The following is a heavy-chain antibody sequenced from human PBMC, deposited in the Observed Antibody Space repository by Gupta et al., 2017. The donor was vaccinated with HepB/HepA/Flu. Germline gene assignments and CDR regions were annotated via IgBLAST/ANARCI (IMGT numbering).Heavy chain of an antibody. CDR2: INPNNGDT. Sequence: QVHLVQSGAEVKKPGASMKVSSKASGYTFTNYYVHWIRQVPGQGPEWMGRINPNNGDTVYAHNFQGRVTMTTDTSITTAYLDLSRLRIDDTAIYYCATIEGLIGTTWGQGALVTISS. CDR1: GYTFTNYY. J-gene: IGHJ4*02. D-gene: IGHD1-14*01. V-gene: IGHV1-2*06. CDR3: ATIEGLIGTT.